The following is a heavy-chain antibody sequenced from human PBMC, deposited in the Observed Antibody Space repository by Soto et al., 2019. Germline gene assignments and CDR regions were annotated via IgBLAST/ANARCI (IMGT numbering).Heavy chain of an antibody. D-gene: IGHD3-16*01. Sequence: QITLKESGPTLVKPTQTLTLTGTFSGFSLTTRGVGVDWISQPPGKALECLALIYWDDDKRYSPSLQSRLSITKDTSKNQVVLTMTNVDPVDTATYYCAHIPNYYQYDWFDPWGQGTLVSVSS. CDR3: AHIPNYYQYDWFDP. CDR2: IYWDDDK. CDR1: GFSLTTRGVG. J-gene: IGHJ5*02. V-gene: IGHV2-5*02.